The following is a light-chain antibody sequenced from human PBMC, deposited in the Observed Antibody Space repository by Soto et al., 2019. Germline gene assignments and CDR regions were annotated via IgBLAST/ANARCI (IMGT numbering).Light chain of an antibody. CDR3: QQYGSSPGT. V-gene: IGKV3-20*01. CDR1: QSVNNND. J-gene: IGKJ1*01. CDR2: DAS. Sequence: EIVLTQSPGTLSLSPGERATLSCRASQSVNNNDLGWYQQKPGQAPRLLIYDASNRATGIPDRFSGSGSGTDFTLTISRLEPEDFAMYYCQQYGSSPGTFGQGTKVDLK.